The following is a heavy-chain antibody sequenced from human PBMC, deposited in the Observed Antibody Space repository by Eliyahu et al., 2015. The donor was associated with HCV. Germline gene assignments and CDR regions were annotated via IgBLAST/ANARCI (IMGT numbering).Heavy chain of an antibody. V-gene: IGHV3-48*03. CDR1: GFTFSSYE. CDR3: YGAQRINPIDY. J-gene: IGHJ4*02. CDR2: ISSSGSTI. Sequence: EVQLVESGGGLVQPGGSLRLSCAASGFTFSSYEMNWVRQAPGKGLEWVSYISSSGSTIYYADSVKGRFTISRDNAKNSLYLQMNSLRAEDTALYYCYGAQRINPIDYWGQGTLVTVSS. D-gene: IGHD4-17*01.